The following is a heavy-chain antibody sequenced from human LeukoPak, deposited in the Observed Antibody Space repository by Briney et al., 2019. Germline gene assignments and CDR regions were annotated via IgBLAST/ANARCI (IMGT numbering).Heavy chain of an antibody. D-gene: IGHD3-22*01. Sequence: PSETLSLTCTVSGGSISGYYWSWIRQPPGKGLEWIGYIYYSGSTKYNPSLKSRVTMSVDTSRNQFPLKLSSVTAADTAVYHCARGGLENGYHSNDGFDIWGQGTMVTVSS. CDR3: ARGGLENGYHSNDGFDI. CDR2: IYYSGST. V-gene: IGHV4-59*01. CDR1: GGSISGYY. J-gene: IGHJ3*02.